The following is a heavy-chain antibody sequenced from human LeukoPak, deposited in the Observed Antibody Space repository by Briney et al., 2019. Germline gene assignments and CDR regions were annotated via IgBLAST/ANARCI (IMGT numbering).Heavy chain of an antibody. Sequence: PGGSLRLSCAASGFTFSSYEMNWVRQAPGKGLEWVSYISSSGSTIYYADSVKGRFTISRDNAKNSLYLQMNSLRAEDTAVYYCAREIAAAGSNYFDYWGQGTLVTVSS. CDR3: AREIAAAGSNYFDY. CDR2: ISSSGSTI. D-gene: IGHD6-13*01. V-gene: IGHV3-48*03. J-gene: IGHJ4*02. CDR1: GFTFSSYE.